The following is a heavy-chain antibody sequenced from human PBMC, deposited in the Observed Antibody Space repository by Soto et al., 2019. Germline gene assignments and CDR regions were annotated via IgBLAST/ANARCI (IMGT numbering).Heavy chain of an antibody. Sequence: SETLSLTCTVSGGSISSSSYYWGWIRQPPGKGLEWIGSIYYSGSTYYNPSLKSRVTISVDTSKNQFSLKVTSVTAADTAVYYCARTSHQPSVTTFIDSWGQGTLVTVSS. CDR1: GGSISSSSYY. D-gene: IGHD4-17*01. CDR2: IYYSGST. CDR3: ARTSHQPSVTTFIDS. J-gene: IGHJ4*02. V-gene: IGHV4-39*01.